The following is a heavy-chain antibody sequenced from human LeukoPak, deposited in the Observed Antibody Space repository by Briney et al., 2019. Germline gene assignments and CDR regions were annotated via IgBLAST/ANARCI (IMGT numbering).Heavy chain of an antibody. Sequence: GGSLRLSCAASGFTFSSYAMSWVRQAPGKGLEWVSYISSSGSTIYYADSVKGRFTISRDNAKNSLYLQMNSLRAEDTAVYYCARGGPTEQQLVFDYWGQGTLVTVSS. D-gene: IGHD6-13*01. CDR1: GFTFSSYA. CDR3: ARGGPTEQQLVFDY. V-gene: IGHV3-48*04. J-gene: IGHJ4*02. CDR2: ISSSGSTI.